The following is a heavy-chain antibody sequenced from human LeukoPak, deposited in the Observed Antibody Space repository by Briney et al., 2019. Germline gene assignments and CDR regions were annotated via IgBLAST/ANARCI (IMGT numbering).Heavy chain of an antibody. CDR2: IKQDGSEK. J-gene: IGHJ6*02. Sequence: GGSLRLSCAASGFTFSSYAMSWVRQAPGKGLEWVANIKQDGSEKYYVDSVKGRFTISRDNAKNSLYLQMNSLRAEDTAVYYCARDALYSGYDTINYYYYYGMDVWGQGTTVTVSS. V-gene: IGHV3-7*01. D-gene: IGHD5-12*01. CDR1: GFTFSSYA. CDR3: ARDALYSGYDTINYYYYYGMDV.